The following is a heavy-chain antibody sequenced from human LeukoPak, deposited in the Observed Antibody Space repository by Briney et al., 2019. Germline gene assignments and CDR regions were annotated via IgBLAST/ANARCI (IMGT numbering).Heavy chain of an antibody. CDR2: ISGYNGNT. CDR1: VYTFSNYG. D-gene: IGHD2-21*02. Sequence: ASVKVSCKASVYTFSNYGISWVREAPGQGLEWMGWISGYNGNTNQAQTLQGRVTITSDKSTSTAYMELRSQRSDDRAVYYCARDERDSCGGDCYFFDYWGQGTLVTVSS. J-gene: IGHJ4*02. CDR3: ARDERDSCGGDCYFFDY. V-gene: IGHV1-18*01.